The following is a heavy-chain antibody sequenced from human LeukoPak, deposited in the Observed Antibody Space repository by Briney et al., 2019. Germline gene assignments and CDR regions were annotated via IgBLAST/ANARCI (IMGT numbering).Heavy chain of an antibody. J-gene: IGHJ4*02. V-gene: IGHV3-30*18. CDR1: GFTFSSYG. Sequence: GGSLRLSCAASGFTFSSYGMHWVRQAPGKGLEWVAVISYDGSNKYYADSVKGRFTISRDNSKNTLYPQMNSLRAEDTAVYYCAKDQVTPLLDYWGQGTLVTVSS. D-gene: IGHD3-10*01. CDR2: ISYDGSNK. CDR3: AKDQVTPLLDY.